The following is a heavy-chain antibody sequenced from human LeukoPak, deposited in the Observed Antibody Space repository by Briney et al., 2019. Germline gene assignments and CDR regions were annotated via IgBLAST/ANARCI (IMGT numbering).Heavy chain of an antibody. Sequence: VASVKVSCKASGYTFTGFYIHWVRQAPGQGLEWMGWINPNSGGTNYAQKFQDRVTMTRDTSISTAYMELSSLKSDYTAVYYCARPLTTSVWYFDLWGRGTLVTVSS. D-gene: IGHD1-14*01. J-gene: IGHJ2*01. CDR3: ARPLTTSVWYFDL. CDR1: GYTFTGFY. V-gene: IGHV1-2*02. CDR2: INPNSGGT.